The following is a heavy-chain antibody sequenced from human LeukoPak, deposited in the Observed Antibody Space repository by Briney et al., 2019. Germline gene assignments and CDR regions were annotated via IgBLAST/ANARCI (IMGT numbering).Heavy chain of an antibody. CDR3: ASTGVAADVDKGMDV. CDR2: IYYSGST. D-gene: IGHD6-13*01. Sequence: PSETLSLTCTVSGGSISSSSYYWGWIRQPPGKGLEWIGSIYYSGSTYYNPSLKSRVTISVDTSKNQFSLKLSSVTAADTAVYYCASTGVAADVDKGMDVWGQGTTVTVSS. CDR1: GGSISSSSYY. J-gene: IGHJ6*02. V-gene: IGHV4-39*01.